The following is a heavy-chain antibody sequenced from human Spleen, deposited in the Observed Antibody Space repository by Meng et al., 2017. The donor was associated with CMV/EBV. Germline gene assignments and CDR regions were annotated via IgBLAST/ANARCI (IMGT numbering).Heavy chain of an antibody. V-gene: IGHV3-48*03. D-gene: IGHD2-2*03. Sequence: SLKISCAASGFTFSSYEMNWVRQAPGKGLEWVSYISSSGSTIYYADSVMGRFTISRDNAKNSLYLQMNSLRAEDTAVYYCARDQLDVVLSRRPRGQGHYYYGMDVWGQGTTVTVSS. J-gene: IGHJ6*02. CDR3: ARDQLDVVLSRRPRGQGHYYYGMDV. CDR2: ISSSGSTI. CDR1: GFTFSSYE.